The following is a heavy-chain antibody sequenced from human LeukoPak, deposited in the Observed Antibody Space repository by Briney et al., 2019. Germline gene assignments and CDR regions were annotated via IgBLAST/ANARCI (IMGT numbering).Heavy chain of an antibody. Sequence: SETLSLTCTVSGGSISSYYWSWIRQPPGKGLEWIGYIYYSGSTNYNPSLKSRVTIPVDTSKNQFSLKLSSVTAADTAVYYCARDDYHEGGFDYWGQGTLVTVSS. D-gene: IGHD3-22*01. CDR2: IYYSGST. CDR3: ARDDYHEGGFDY. V-gene: IGHV4-59*01. J-gene: IGHJ4*02. CDR1: GGSISSYY.